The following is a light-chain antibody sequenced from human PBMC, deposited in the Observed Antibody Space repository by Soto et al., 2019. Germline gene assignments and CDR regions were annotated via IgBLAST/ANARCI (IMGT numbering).Light chain of an antibody. CDR2: EVT. J-gene: IGLJ1*01. CDR3: SVFTSSSSYV. CDR1: SSDVGGYNY. V-gene: IGLV2-8*01. Sequence: QSALTQPPSASGSPGQSVTISCTGTSSDVGGYNYVSWYQQYPGRAPKLMIYEVTKRPSGVPDRFSGSKSGNTASLTVSGLQAEDEADYYCSVFTSSSSYVFGPGTKVTVL.